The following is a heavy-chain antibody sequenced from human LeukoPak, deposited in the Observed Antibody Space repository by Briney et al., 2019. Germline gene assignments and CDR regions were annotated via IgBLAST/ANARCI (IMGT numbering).Heavy chain of an antibody. Sequence: GGSLRLSCAASGFTFSSYEMNWVRQAPGKGLEWVSAISGSGGSTYYADSVKGRFTISRDNSKNTLYLQMNSLRAEDTAVYYCAKDLEGYFDYWGQGTLVTVSS. V-gene: IGHV3-23*01. CDR2: ISGSGGST. J-gene: IGHJ4*02. CDR1: GFTFSSYE. CDR3: AKDLEGYFDY.